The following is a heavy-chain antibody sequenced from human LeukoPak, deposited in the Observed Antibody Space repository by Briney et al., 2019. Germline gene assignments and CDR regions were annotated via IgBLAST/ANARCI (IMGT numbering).Heavy chain of an antibody. V-gene: IGHV4-59*01. CDR2: IYYSGRT. Sequence: SETLSLTCTVSGVSISSDYWSWSRQPPGKGLEWIGYIYYSGRTYYNPSLKSRITISVDTSKNQFSLKLSSVTAADTAVYYCARGFYSPHYWGQGTLVSVSS. J-gene: IGHJ4*02. D-gene: IGHD4-11*01. CDR3: ARGFYSPHY. CDR1: GVSISSDY.